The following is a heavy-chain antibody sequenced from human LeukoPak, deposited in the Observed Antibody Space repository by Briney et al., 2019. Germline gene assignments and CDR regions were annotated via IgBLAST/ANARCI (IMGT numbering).Heavy chain of an antibody. CDR2: INHSGST. CDR3: ASHKPGYSSSWFYFDY. D-gene: IGHD6-13*01. Sequence: SETLSLTCAVYGGSFSGYYWSWTRQPPGKGLEWIGEINHSGSTNYNPSLKSRVTISVDTSKNQFSLKLSSVTAADTAVYYCASHKPGYSSSWFYFDYWGQGTLVTVSS. J-gene: IGHJ4*02. V-gene: IGHV4-34*01. CDR1: GGSFSGYY.